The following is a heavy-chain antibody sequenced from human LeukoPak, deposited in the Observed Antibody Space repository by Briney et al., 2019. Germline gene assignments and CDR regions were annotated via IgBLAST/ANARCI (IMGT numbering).Heavy chain of an antibody. CDR1: GFTFSDYY. CDR3: AKEYQLRGMDV. D-gene: IGHD2-2*01. J-gene: IGHJ6*02. V-gene: IGHV3-7*03. CDR2: INQDGSEK. Sequence: GGSLRLSCAASGFTFSDYYMSWIRQAPGKGLEWVANINQDGSEKYYVDSVKGRFTISRDNAKNSVYLQMNSLRVEDTAVYYCAKEYQLRGMDVWGQGTTVTVSS.